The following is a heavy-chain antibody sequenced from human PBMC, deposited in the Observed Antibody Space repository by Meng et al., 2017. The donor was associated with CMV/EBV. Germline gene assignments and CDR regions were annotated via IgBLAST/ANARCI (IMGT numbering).Heavy chain of an antibody. J-gene: IGHJ5*02. V-gene: IGHV1-69*05. CDR2: IIPIFGTA. CDR1: GGSISSYA. Sequence: TCTVSGGSISSYAISWVRQAPGQGLEWMGGIIPIFGTANYAQKFQGRVTITTDESTSTAYMELSSLRSEDTAVFYCARGGPPPIWYNWFDPWGQGTLVTVSS. D-gene: IGHD3-10*01. CDR3: ARGGPPPIWYNWFDP.